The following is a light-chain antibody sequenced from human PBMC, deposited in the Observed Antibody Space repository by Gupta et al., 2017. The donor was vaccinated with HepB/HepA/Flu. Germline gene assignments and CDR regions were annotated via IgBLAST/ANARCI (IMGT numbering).Light chain of an antibody. Sequence: QSVLTQPPSVSAAAGQRVTISCSGGSSNIGKSDVAWYQQLPGSAPKLLIYENYKRASGIPDRFSGSKSGTSATLGITGLQTGDEANYYCGAWDTSLKMYVFGTETGVTVL. CDR1: SSNIGKSD. CDR3: GAWDTSLKMYV. CDR2: ENY. V-gene: IGLV1-51*01. J-gene: IGLJ1*01.